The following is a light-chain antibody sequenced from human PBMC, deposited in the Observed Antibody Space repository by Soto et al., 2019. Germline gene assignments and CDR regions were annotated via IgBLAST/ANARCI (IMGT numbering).Light chain of an antibody. Sequence: EIVLTQSPVTLSLSPGERATLSCRASQSVSSYLAWYQQKPGQAPRLLIYDASNRATGIPARFSGGGSGTDFTLTIDNLEPEDFAIYYCQQRSNWPPITFGQGTRLAIK. CDR3: QQRSNWPPIT. J-gene: IGKJ5*01. V-gene: IGKV3-11*01. CDR2: DAS. CDR1: QSVSSY.